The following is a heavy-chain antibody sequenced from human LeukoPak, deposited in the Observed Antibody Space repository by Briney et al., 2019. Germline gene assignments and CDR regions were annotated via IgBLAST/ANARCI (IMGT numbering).Heavy chain of an antibody. CDR1: GFTLSSYA. CDR3: ARVGDTSGYYYADY. CDR2: ISGNAGST. V-gene: IGHV3-23*01. D-gene: IGHD3-22*01. J-gene: IGHJ4*02. Sequence: PGGSLRLSCAASGFTLSSYAMSWVRQAPGKGLEWVSLISGNAGSTYYADSVKGRFTISRDITKNTLYLQMNSLRDEDTALYYCARVGDTSGYYYADYWGQGTVVTVSS.